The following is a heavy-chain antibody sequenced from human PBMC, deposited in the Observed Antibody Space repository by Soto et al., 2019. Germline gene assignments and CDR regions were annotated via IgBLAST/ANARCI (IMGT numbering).Heavy chain of an antibody. CDR2: ISQSGRT. CDR1: GASITSSNW. V-gene: IGHV4-4*02. CDR3: ERIQDGDALDI. J-gene: IGHJ3*02. Sequence: QVQLQESGPGLVRPSGTLSLTCTVSGASITSSNWWTWVRQSPGKGLAWIGKISQSGRTNYTRSLRGRATMSIDRSKNLLSLRLNYVNAADSAVYYCERIQDGDALDIWGQGTTVTVSS.